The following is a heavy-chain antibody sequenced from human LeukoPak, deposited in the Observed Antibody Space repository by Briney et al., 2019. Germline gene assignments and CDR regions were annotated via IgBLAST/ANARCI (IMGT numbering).Heavy chain of an antibody. CDR1: GYSFTSYW. V-gene: IGHV5-51*01. CDR3: ASTIAAAVEAFDI. Sequence: GESLKISCKGSGYSFTSYWIGWVRQMPGKGLEWMGIIYPGDSDTRYSPSFQGQVTISADKSISTAYLQWSSLKASDTAMYYCASTIAAAVEAFDIWGQGTMVTVSS. CDR2: IYPGDSDT. D-gene: IGHD6-13*01. J-gene: IGHJ3*02.